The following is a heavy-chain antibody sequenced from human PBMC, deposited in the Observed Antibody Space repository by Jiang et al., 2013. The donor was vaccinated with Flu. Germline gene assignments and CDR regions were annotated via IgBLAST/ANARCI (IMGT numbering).Heavy chain of an antibody. CDR2: IKLSGTT. V-gene: IGHV1-46*01. CDR1: GFSLTDHY. CDR3: AREITMAVADNWFDP. Sequence: GAEVKKPGASVKVSCKVSGFSLTDHYMHWVRQAPGQGLEWMGVIKLSGTTQYARNFQGRVRMTRDTSTSTVYMELSSLRSDDTAVYFCAREITMAVADNWFDPWGQGTLVTVSS. D-gene: IGHD3-10*01. J-gene: IGHJ5*02.